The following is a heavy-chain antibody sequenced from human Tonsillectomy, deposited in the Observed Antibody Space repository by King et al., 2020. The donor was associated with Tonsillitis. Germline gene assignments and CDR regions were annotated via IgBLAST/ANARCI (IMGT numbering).Heavy chain of an antibody. D-gene: IGHD3-16*02. CDR1: GFTFSSYA. Sequence: VQLVESGGGLVQPGGSLRLSCAASGFTFSSYAMSWVRQAPGKGLEWVSVIYSGGSSTYYADSVKGRFTTSRDNSKNTLYLQMNSLRAEDTAVYYCAKGPKYYDYVWGSYRSDYYFDYWGQGTLVTVSS. CDR2: IYSGGSST. CDR3: AKGPKYYDYVWGSYRSDYYFDY. V-gene: IGHV3-23*03. J-gene: IGHJ4*02.